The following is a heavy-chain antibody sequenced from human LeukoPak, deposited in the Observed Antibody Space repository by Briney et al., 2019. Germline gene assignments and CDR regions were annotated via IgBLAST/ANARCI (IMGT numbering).Heavy chain of an antibody. CDR2: ISAYNGNT. Sequence: ASVKVSCKASGGTFSSYAISWVRQAPGQGLEWMGWISAYNGNTNYAQKLQGRVTMTTDTSTSTAYMELRSLRSDDTAVYYCAREAAYYYGSGSSLPNDYWGQGTLVTVSS. J-gene: IGHJ4*02. CDR3: AREAAYYYGSGSSLPNDY. CDR1: GGTFSSYA. D-gene: IGHD3-10*01. V-gene: IGHV1-18*01.